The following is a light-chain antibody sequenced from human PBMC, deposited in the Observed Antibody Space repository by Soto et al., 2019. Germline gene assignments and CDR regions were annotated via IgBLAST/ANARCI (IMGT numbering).Light chain of an antibody. CDR3: KHYKMYSPWT. J-gene: IGKJ5*01. CDR1: KGIRND. CDR2: ALS. Sequence: IQMTQSPSPLSASXGDRVTLTCRGSKGIRNDLGSYHQKPGKEXKLMIXALSSLQSGVQSRLSGSGSGKEFTLTISSLQPDDFATYYCKHYKMYSPWTFGQGTRLEIK. V-gene: IGKV1-17*01.